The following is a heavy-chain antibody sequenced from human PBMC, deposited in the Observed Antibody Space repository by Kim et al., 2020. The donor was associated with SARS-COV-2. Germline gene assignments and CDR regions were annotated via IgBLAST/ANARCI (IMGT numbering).Heavy chain of an antibody. D-gene: IGHD3-10*01. V-gene: IGHV3-30*01. CDR3: AREAGGVRGVIHY. J-gene: IGHJ4*02. Sequence: YADSVKSRSTTSRDNSKNTLYLQMNSLRAEDTAVYYCAREAGGVRGVIHYWGQGTLVTVSS.